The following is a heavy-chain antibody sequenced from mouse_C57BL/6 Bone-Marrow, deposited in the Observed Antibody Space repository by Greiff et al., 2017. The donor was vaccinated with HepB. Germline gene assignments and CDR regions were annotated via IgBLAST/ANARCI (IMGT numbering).Heavy chain of an antibody. CDR1: GFNIKDDY. D-gene: IGHD2-5*01. J-gene: IGHJ4*01. Sequence: EVQGVESGAELVRPGASVKLSCTASGFNIKDDYMHWVKQRPEQGLEWIGWIDPENGDTEYASKFQGKATITAETSSNTAYLKLSSLKSEDTAVYYCTKDSNYSYYYDMDYWGQGTSVTVSS. CDR3: TKDSNYSYYYDMDY. V-gene: IGHV14-4*01. CDR2: IDPENGDT.